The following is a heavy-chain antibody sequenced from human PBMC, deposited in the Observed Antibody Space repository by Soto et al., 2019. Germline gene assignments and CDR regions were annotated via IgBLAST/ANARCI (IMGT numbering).Heavy chain of an antibody. CDR1: GDSVSSNSSA. J-gene: IGHJ6*02. CDR2: TYYRSQWYN. Sequence: QTLSLTCVISGDSVSSNSSAWNWIRQSQSRDLEWLGRTYYRSQWYNDYAVSVKGRIIINPDTSKNQFSLQLSSVTPEDTAVYYCARTVARDYYYKGVDVWGQGTTVTVSS. V-gene: IGHV6-1*01. CDR3: ARTVARDYYYKGVDV. D-gene: IGHD6-19*01.